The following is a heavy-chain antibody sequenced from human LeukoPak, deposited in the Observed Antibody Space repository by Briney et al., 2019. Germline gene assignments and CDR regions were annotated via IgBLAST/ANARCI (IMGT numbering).Heavy chain of an antibody. J-gene: IGHJ4*02. Sequence: SETLSLTCTVSGGSISSSSYKWGWMRQPPGKGLEWIGSIYSSGSTYYNASLQSRVTISIETSKNQISLRLNSVTAADTAMYYCAKSGGYGLIDYWGQGTLVTVSS. V-gene: IGHV4-39*01. CDR3: AKSGGYGLIDY. CDR2: IYSSGST. CDR1: GGSISSSSYK. D-gene: IGHD1-26*01.